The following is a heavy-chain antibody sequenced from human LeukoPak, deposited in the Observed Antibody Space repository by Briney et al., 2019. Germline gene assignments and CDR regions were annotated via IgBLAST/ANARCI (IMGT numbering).Heavy chain of an antibody. Sequence: GASVKVSCKGSGYTLTDYYMHWVRQAPGQALEWMGMINPRRGSTNYLETLQGRMTMTSDTSTSTLYMELSSLRFEDTAMYYCARVREMATSSFAFDLWGQGTMVTISS. CDR3: ARVREMATSSFAFDL. D-gene: IGHD5-24*01. V-gene: IGHV1-46*04. J-gene: IGHJ3*01. CDR1: GYTLTDYY. CDR2: INPRRGST.